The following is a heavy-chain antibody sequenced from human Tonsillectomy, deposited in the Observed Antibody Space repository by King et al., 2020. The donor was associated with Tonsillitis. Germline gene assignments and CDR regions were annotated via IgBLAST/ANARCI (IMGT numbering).Heavy chain of an antibody. CDR1: GFTFSDYY. CDR3: ARDSITMEGCDY. D-gene: IGHD3-10*01. J-gene: IGHJ4*02. V-gene: IGHV3-11*05. CDR2: ISSSSSYT. Sequence: VQLVESGGGLVKPGGSLRLSCAASGFTFSDYYMSWIRQAPGKGLEWVSYISSSSSYTNYADSVKGRFTISRDNAKNSLYLQMNSLRAEDTAVYYCARDSITMEGCDYWGQGTLVTVSS.